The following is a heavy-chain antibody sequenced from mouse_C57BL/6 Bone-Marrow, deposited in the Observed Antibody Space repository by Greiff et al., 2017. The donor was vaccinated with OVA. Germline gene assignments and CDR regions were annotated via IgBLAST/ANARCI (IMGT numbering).Heavy chain of an antibody. V-gene: IGHV1-63*01. J-gene: IGHJ3*01. D-gene: IGHD2-4*01. Sequence: QVQLQQSGAELVRPGTSVKMSCKASGYTFTNYWIGWAKQRPGHGLEWIGDIYPGGGYTNYHEKFKGKATLTADKSSSTAYMQFSSLTSEDSAIYYCARGGDYDWFAYWGQGTLVTVSA. CDR1: GYTFTNYW. CDR3: ARGGDYDWFAY. CDR2: IYPGGGYT.